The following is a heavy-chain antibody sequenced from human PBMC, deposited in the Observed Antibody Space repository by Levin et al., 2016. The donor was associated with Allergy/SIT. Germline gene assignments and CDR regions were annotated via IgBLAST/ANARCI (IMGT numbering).Heavy chain of an antibody. CDR3: ARGGSSTSLTRGNWFDP. Sequence: WIRQPPGKGLEWIGYIYHSGSTYYNPSLKSRVTISVDRSKNQFSLKLSSVTAADTAVYYCARGGSSTSLTRGNWFDPWGQGTLVTVSS. J-gene: IGHJ5*02. V-gene: IGHV4-30-2*01. CDR2: IYHSGST. D-gene: IGHD2-2*01.